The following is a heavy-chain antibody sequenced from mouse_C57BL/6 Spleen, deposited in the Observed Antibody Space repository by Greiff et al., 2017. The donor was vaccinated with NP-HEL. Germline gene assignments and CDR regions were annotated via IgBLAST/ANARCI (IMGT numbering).Heavy chain of an antibody. Sequence: QVQLQQSGTELVKPGASVKLSCKASGYTFTSYWMHWVKQRPGQGLEWIGNINPSNGGTNYNEKFKSKATLTVDKSSSTAYMQLSSLTSEDSAVYYCAREAYGYDEGYFDVWGTGTTVTVSS. J-gene: IGHJ1*03. V-gene: IGHV1-53*01. CDR2: INPSNGGT. CDR1: GYTFTSYW. D-gene: IGHD2-2*01. CDR3: AREAYGYDEGYFDV.